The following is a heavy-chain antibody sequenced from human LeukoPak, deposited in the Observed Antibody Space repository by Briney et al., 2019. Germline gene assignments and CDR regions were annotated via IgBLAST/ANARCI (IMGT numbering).Heavy chain of an antibody. V-gene: IGHV3-53*01. D-gene: IGHD5-18*01. CDR2: IYSGGNT. CDR1: GLTVSSNY. CDR3: AREMIQLPGYFDY. Sequence: GGSLRLSCAASGLTVSSNYMSWVRQAPGKGLEWVSVIYSGGNTFYADSVKGRSTISRDNSKNTLYLQMNSLRAEDTAVYYCAREMIQLPGYFDYWGQGTLVTVSS. J-gene: IGHJ4*02.